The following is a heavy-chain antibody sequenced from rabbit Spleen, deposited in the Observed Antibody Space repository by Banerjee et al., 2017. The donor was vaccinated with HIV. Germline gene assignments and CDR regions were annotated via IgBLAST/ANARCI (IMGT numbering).Heavy chain of an antibody. CDR2: IDPVFGIT. D-gene: IGHD8-1*01. CDR3: ARDGAGGSYFAL. J-gene: IGHJ4*01. Sequence: QSLEESGGDLVKPEGSLTLTCKASGVSFSDKDVMCWVRQAPGKGLEWIGYIDPVFGITYYANWVNGRFSISRENAQNTVFLQMTSLTAADTATYFCARDGAGGSYFALWGPGTLVTVS. CDR1: GVSFSDKDV. V-gene: IGHV1S40*01.